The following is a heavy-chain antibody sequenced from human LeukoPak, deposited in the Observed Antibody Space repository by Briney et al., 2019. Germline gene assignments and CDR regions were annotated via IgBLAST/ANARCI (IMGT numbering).Heavy chain of an antibody. V-gene: IGHV1-2*02. J-gene: IGHJ5*02. Sequence: ASVKVSCKASGYSFTDYYMHWVRQAPGQGLEWMGWINLNNGDIKSAQKFQGRVTMTRDTSITTVYMEVSWLTSDDTAIYYCARADRLHGGPFLIGPWGQGTLVTVSS. CDR3: ARADRLHGGPFLIGP. CDR2: INLNNGDI. D-gene: IGHD2-21*01. CDR1: GYSFTDYY.